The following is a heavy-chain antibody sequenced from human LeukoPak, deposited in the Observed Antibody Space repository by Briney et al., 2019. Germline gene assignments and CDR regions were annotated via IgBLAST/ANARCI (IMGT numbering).Heavy chain of an antibody. J-gene: IGHJ4*02. D-gene: IGHD2-2*01. V-gene: IGHV1-69*01. CDR2: IIPIFGTA. CDR3: ARDRDIVVVPAATNYFDY. CDR1: GGTFSSYA. Sequence: SVKVSCKASGGTFSSYAISWVRQAPGQGLEWMGGIIPIFGTANYVQKFQGRVTITADESTSTAYMELSSLRSEDTAVYYCARDRDIVVVPAATNYFDYWGQGTLVTVSS.